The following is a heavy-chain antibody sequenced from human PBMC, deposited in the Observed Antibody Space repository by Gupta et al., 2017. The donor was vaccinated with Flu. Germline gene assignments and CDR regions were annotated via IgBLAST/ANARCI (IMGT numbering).Heavy chain of an antibody. CDR2: INHSGST. CDR3: AGAPSSGSYDY. D-gene: IGHD1-26*01. V-gene: IGHV4-34*01. Sequence: GWIRQPPGKGLEWIGEINHSGSTNYNPSLKSRVTISVDTSKNQFSLKLSSVTAADTAVYYCAGAPSSGSYDYWGQGTLVTVSS. J-gene: IGHJ4*02.